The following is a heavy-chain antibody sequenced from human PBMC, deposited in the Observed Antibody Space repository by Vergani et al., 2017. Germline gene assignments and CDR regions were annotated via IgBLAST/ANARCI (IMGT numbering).Heavy chain of an antibody. CDR1: GFTFSSYG. Sequence: QVQLVESGGGVVQPGRSLRLSCAASGFTFSSYGMHWVRQAPGKGLEWVAVISYDGSNTYYADSVKGRFTISRDNSKNTLYLQMNSLRAEDTAVYYCAKDQGDSGYYYYFYMDVWGKGTTVTVSS. J-gene: IGHJ6*03. D-gene: IGHD2-21*02. V-gene: IGHV3-30*18. CDR2: ISYDGSNT. CDR3: AKDQGDSGYYYYFYMDV.